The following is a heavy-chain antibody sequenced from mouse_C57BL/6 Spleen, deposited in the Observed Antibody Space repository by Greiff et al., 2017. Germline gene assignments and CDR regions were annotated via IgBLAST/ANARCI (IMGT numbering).Heavy chain of an antibody. D-gene: IGHD1-1*01. CDR2: ISDGGRYT. Sequence: EVQLVESGGGLVKPGGSLKLSCAASGFTFSSYAMSWVRQTPDKRLEWVATISDGGRYTYYPDTVKGRFPISRDNAKNNLYLQMSHLKSEDTAMYYCAGDLYYGSSYWDFDVWGTGTTVTVSS. J-gene: IGHJ1*03. CDR3: AGDLYYGSSYWDFDV. V-gene: IGHV5-4*01. CDR1: GFTFSSYA.